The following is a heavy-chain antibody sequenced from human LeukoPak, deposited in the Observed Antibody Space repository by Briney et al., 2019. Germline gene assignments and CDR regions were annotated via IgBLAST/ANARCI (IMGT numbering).Heavy chain of an antibody. Sequence: GGSLRLSCAASGFTFSSYWMSWVRQAPGKGLEWVSYISSTSRTIYDADSVKGRFTISRDNAKNSLYLQMNSLRDEDTAVYYCARDPLRWLQNNYYYYYMDVWGKGTTVTVSS. CDR1: GFTFSSYW. CDR3: ARDPLRWLQNNYYYYYMDV. J-gene: IGHJ6*03. D-gene: IGHD5-24*01. CDR2: ISSTSRTI. V-gene: IGHV3-48*02.